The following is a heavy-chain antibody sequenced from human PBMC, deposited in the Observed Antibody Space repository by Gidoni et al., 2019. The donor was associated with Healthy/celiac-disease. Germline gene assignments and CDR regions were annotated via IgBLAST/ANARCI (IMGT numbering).Heavy chain of an antibody. CDR3: ARDRRGYYDSSGSDAFDI. CDR1: GYTFTSYY. Sequence: QVQLVQSGAEVKKPGASVKVSCQASGYTFTSYYMPWVRQAPGQGLEWMGIINPSGGRTSYAQKFQGRVTMTRDTSTSTVYMELSSLRSEDTAVYYCARDRRGYYDSSGSDAFDIWGQGTMVTVSS. V-gene: IGHV1-46*03. J-gene: IGHJ3*02. D-gene: IGHD3-22*01. CDR2: INPSGGRT.